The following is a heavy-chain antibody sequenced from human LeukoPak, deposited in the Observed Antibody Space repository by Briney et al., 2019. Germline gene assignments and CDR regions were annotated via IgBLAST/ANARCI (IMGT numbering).Heavy chain of an antibody. CDR3: ATKRDVKELYSSSSDGLAKLDV. CDR1: GGTFSSYA. Sequence: RASVKVSCKASGGTFSSYAISWVRQAPGQGLEWMGGIIPIFGTANYAQKFQGRVMITTDESTSTAYMELSSLRSEDTAVYYCATKRDVKELYSSSSDGLAKLDVWGKGTTVTVSS. J-gene: IGHJ6*04. V-gene: IGHV1-69*05. D-gene: IGHD6-6*01. CDR2: IIPIFGTA.